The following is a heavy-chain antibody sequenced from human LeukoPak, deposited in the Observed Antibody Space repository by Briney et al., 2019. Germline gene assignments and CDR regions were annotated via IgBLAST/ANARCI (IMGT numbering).Heavy chain of an antibody. CDR2: ISGRGGST. D-gene: IGHD2-21*02. J-gene: IGHJ4*02. CDR1: GFTFSTYA. CDR3: AKDSGVVVTAIPNY. Sequence: GGSLRLSCIASGFTFSTYAMIWVRQAPGKGLEWVSSISGRGGSTYYAGSVKGRFTISRDNSKNTLSLQMDSLRSEDTAVYYCAKDSGVVVTAIPNYWGQGALVTVSS. V-gene: IGHV3-23*01.